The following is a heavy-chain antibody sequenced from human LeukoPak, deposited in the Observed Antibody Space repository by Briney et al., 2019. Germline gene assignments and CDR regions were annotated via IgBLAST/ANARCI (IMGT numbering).Heavy chain of an antibody. Sequence: GGSLRLSCAASGFTFSDYYMSWIRQAPGKGLEWVSYISSSGSTIYYADSVKGRFTISRDNAKNSLYLQMNSLRAEDTAVYYCARGYPVVVVAAQFDYWGQGTPVTVSS. CDR2: ISSSGSTI. CDR1: GFTFSDYY. D-gene: IGHD2-15*01. CDR3: ARGYPVVVVAAQFDY. J-gene: IGHJ4*02. V-gene: IGHV3-11*01.